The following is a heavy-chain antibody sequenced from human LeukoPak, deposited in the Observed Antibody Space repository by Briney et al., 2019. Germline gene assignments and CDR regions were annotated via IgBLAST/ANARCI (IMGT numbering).Heavy chain of an antibody. J-gene: IGHJ1*01. Sequence: GASVKVACKTSGYSFANYGMHWVRQAPRQSLEWMGWINTGNGNTKSSQKFQDRVALTRDTSAGTAYMELNSLSSEDTAVYYCARVPLSDASGRYYSHWGQGTLVTVSS. D-gene: IGHD3-10*01. CDR3: ARVPLSDASGRYYSH. CDR1: GYSFANYG. V-gene: IGHV1-3*04. CDR2: INTGNGNT.